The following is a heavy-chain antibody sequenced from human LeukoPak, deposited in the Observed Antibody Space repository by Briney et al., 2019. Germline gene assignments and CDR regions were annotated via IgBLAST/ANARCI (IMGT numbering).Heavy chain of an antibody. J-gene: IGHJ4*02. CDR1: GYTFTNFY. V-gene: IGHV1-46*01. CDR3: AREVGIRGHFDY. D-gene: IGHD1-26*01. CDR2: INPSGANT. Sequence: AASVTVSCTTSGYTFTNFYMHWVRQAPGQGLEWMGIINPSGANTGYAQKFQGRVTMTRDTSMSTVYMELSSLRSQDTAVYYCAREVGIRGHFDYWGRGTRVTVSS.